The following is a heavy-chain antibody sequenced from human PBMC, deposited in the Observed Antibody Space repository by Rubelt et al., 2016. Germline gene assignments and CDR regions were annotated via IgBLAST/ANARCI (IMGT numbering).Heavy chain of an antibody. V-gene: IGHV4-4*02. CDR3: ATYGRRDYSYYHGMDV. CDR1: GGSISSSNC. J-gene: IGHJ6*02. Sequence: QVQLQESGPGLVKLSGTLSLTCTVSGGSISSSNCWSWVRQPPGKGLEWIGEMYYGGSTNYNPSLKMRVTISLDKIKNQFSLKLTSVTAADTAVYYCATYGRRDYSYYHGMDVWGQGTTVTVSS. D-gene: IGHD4-17*01. CDR2: MYYGGST.